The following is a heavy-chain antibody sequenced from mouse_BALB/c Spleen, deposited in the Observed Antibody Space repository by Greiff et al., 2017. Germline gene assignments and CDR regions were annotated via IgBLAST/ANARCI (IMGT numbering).Heavy chain of an antibody. J-gene: IGHJ3*01. CDR1: GYSFTDYI. D-gene: IGHD2-3*01. CDR2: INPYYGST. Sequence: VQLQQTGPELVKPGASVKISCKASGYSFTDYIMLWVKQSHGKSLEWIGNINPYYGSTSYNLKFKGKATLTVDKSSSTAYMQLNSLTSEDSAVYYCARSDDGYYSAWFAYWGQGTLVTVSA. CDR3: ARSDDGYYSAWFAY. V-gene: IGHV1-39*01.